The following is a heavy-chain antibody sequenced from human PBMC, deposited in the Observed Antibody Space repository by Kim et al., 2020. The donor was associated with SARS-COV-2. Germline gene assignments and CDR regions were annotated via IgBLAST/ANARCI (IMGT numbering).Heavy chain of an antibody. J-gene: IGHJ6*02. CDR1: GGTFGNYG. D-gene: IGHD1-1*01. V-gene: IGHV1-69*13. CDR3: ARARTGSLYYFFGMDV. CDR2: IIPVSDTR. Sequence: SVKVSCKSSGGTFGNYGFAWVRLAPGQGLEWMGGIIPVSDTRDYAQKFQGRVTFIADESTSTVYMELTTLKSDDTAVYYCARARTGSLYYFFGMDVWGPGTTVTVSS.